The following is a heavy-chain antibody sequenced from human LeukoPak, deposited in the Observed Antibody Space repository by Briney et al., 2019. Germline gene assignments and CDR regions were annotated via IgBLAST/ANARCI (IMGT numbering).Heavy chain of an antibody. J-gene: IGHJ4*02. CDR3: ARDLDPFRGSSHCY. V-gene: IGHV3-11*06. CDR1: GFSFSDYY. D-gene: IGHD1-26*01. Sequence: GGSLRLSCAASGFSFSDYYVSWIRQAPGKGLEWVSYISSSSSYTNYADSVKGRFTISRDNAKNSLYLQMNSLRAEDTAVYYCARDLDPFRGSSHCYWGPGTLVTVSS. CDR2: ISSSSSYT.